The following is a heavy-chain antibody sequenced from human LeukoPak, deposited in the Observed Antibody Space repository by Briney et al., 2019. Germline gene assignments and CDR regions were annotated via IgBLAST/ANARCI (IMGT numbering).Heavy chain of an antibody. CDR3: ARESVKFDY. CDR2: ISGDGVST. V-gene: IGHV3-43*02. CDR1: GFPPGDFA. D-gene: IGHD4-11*01. J-gene: IGHJ4*02. Sequence: GGSLRLSCVASGFPPGDFAMHWVRQAPGQGLEWVSLISGDGVSTFFADSVKGRFSISRDNSKNSLFLEMSSLRAEDTAMYYCARESVKFDYWGQGTLVAVSS.